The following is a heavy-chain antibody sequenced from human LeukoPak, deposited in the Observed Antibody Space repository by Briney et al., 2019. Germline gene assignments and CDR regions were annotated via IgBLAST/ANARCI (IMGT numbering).Heavy chain of an antibody. J-gene: IGHJ4*02. V-gene: IGHV4-59*01. D-gene: IGHD3-3*01. CDR1: GGSISTYY. Sequence: PSETLSLTCSVSGGSISTYYWTWIRQPPGKGLEWIGYIYYSGSTNYNPSLKSRVTVSLDTSKNQFSLKLSSVTAADTAVYYCARAILSGYPDSWGQGTLVIVFS. CDR3: ARAILSGYPDS. CDR2: IYYSGST.